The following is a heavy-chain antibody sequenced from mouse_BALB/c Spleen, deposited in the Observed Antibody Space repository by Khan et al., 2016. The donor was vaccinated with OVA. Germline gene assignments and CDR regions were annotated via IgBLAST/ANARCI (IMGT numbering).Heavy chain of an antibody. J-gene: IGHJ2*01. D-gene: IGHD1-2*01. CDR2: ISYSGST. Sequence: EVQLQESGPGLVKPSQSLSLTCTVTGYSITSGYGWNWIRQFPGNKLEWMGNISYSGSTNYNPSLKRRISITRDTSKTQFFLQLNSVTTEDTATYYCARTARIKYWGQGTTLTVSS. CDR3: ARTARIKY. V-gene: IGHV3-2*02. CDR1: GYSITSGYG.